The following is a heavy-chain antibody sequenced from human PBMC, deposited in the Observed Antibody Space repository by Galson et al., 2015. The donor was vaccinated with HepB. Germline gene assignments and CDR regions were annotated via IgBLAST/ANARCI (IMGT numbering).Heavy chain of an antibody. CDR3: AKPMGITIFGVVTGPSFDI. Sequence: SLRLSCAASGFTFSSYAMHWVRQAPGKGLEWVAVISYDGSNRYYADSVKGRFTISRDNSKNTLYLQMNSLRAEDTAVYYRAKPMGITIFGVVTGPSFDIWGQGTMVTVSS. J-gene: IGHJ3*02. V-gene: IGHV3-30*04. CDR2: ISYDGSNR. D-gene: IGHD3-3*01. CDR1: GFTFSSYA.